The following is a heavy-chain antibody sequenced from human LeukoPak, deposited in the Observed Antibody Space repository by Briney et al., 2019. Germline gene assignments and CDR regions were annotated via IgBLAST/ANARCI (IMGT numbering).Heavy chain of an antibody. J-gene: IGHJ4*02. D-gene: IGHD2-15*01. CDR3: ARGGGYCSGGSCPTIYYFDY. CDR2: ISSSGSTI. V-gene: IGHV3-48*03. Sequence: GGSLRPSCAASGFTFSSYEMNWVRQAPGKGLEWVSYISSSGSTIYYADSVKGRFTIPRDNAKNSLYLQMNSLRAEDTAVYYCARGGGYCSGGSCPTIYYFDYWGQGTLVSVSS. CDR1: GFTFSSYE.